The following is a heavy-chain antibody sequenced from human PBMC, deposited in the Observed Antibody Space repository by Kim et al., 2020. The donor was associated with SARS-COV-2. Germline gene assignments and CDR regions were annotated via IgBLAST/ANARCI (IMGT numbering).Heavy chain of an antibody. J-gene: IGHJ5*02. CDR2: IYYSGST. V-gene: IGHV4-39*01. D-gene: IGHD6-19*01. CDR3: ARRCSSGWYEFGWFDP. CDR1: GGSISSSSYY. Sequence: SETLSLTCTVSGGSISSSSYYWGWIRQPPGKGLEWIGSIYYSGSTYYDPSLKSRVTISVDTSKNQFSLKLSSVTAADTAVYYCARRCSSGWYEFGWFDP.